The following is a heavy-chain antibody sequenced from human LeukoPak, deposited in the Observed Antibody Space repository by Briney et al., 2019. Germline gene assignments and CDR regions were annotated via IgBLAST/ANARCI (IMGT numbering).Heavy chain of an antibody. V-gene: IGHV3-23*01. CDR2: ISGDGGRT. D-gene: IGHD6-19*01. CDR3: ARGKSGWYFSVDY. CDR1: GFTFSTYE. J-gene: IGHJ4*02. Sequence: GGSLRLSCAASGFTFSTYEMNWIRQAPGKGLDWVATISGDGGRTYYADSVKGRFTISRDNAKNSLYLQMNSLRDEDTAVYYCARGKSGWYFSVDYWGQGTLVTVSS.